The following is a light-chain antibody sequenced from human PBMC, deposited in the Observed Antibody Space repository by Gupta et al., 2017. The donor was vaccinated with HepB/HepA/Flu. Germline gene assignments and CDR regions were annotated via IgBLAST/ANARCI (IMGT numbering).Light chain of an antibody. V-gene: IGLV2-8*01. CDR1: SSDVGGYNY. CDR2: EVS. J-gene: IGLJ1*01. CDR3: SSYEV. Sequence: QSALTQPPSASGSPGQSVTISCTGTSSDVGGYNYVSWYQQHPGKAPKLMIYEVSKRPSGVPDRFSGSKSGNTASLTVSGLQADDEADYYCSSYEVFGTGTKVTVL.